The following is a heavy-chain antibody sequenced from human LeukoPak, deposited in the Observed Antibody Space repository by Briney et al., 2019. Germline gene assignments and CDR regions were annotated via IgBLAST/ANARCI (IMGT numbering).Heavy chain of an antibody. J-gene: IGHJ4*02. CDR1: GFTLSNYN. CDR3: ARDGEGGAAAGY. V-gene: IGHV3-48*01. Sequence: GGSLRLSCAASGFTLSNYNMNWVRQAPGKGLEWVSFISASSSHTFYSDSVKGRFTVSRDNVKNSLYLQMNSLRAEDTAIYYCARDGEGGAAAGYWGQGTLVTVS. CDR2: ISASSSHT. D-gene: IGHD6-13*01.